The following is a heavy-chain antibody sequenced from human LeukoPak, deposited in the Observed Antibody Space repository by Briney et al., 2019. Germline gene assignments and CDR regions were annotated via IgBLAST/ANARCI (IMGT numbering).Heavy chain of an antibody. D-gene: IGHD3-22*01. Sequence: GGSLRLSCAASGFSIRTYYMSWVRQVPGKGLEWVSVIYSSGTIRYADSVKGRFTFSRDNFKDTLNLQMNSLRADDTAVYYCVRAVHHNFYSDSSGYYGDAFDVWGQGTVVTVSS. V-gene: IGHV3-53*01. CDR3: VRAVHHNFYSDSSGYYGDAFDV. CDR2: IYSSGTI. J-gene: IGHJ3*01. CDR1: GFSIRTYY.